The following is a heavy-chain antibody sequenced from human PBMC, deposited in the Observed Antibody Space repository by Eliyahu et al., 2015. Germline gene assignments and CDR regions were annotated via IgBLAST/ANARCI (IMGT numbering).Heavy chain of an antibody. D-gene: IGHD3-10*01. Sequence: EVQLVESGGGLVQPGGSLRLSCAASGFTFSSYWMHWVRQAPGKGLVWVSRINSDGSSTSYADSVKGGFTISRDNAKNTLYLQMNSLRAEDTAVYYCAREVSRYYGSGPPSRYFDLWGRGTLVTVSS. CDR1: GFTFSSYW. J-gene: IGHJ2*01. V-gene: IGHV3-74*01. CDR2: INSDGSST. CDR3: AREVSRYYGSGPPSRYFDL.